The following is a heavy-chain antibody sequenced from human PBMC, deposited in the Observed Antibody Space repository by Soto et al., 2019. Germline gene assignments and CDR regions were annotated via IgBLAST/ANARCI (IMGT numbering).Heavy chain of an antibody. CDR3: ARGPGGPDGPGDF. CDR1: GFTFTSYA. D-gene: IGHD2-15*01. V-gene: IGHV1-3*01. CDR2: INAGNGNT. Sequence: ASVKVSCKASGFTFTSYAMHWVRQAPGQRLEWMGWINAGNGNTKYSQKFQGRVTITRDTSASTAYMELSSPRSEDTAVYYCARGPGGPDGPGDFWGQGTLVIVS. J-gene: IGHJ4*02.